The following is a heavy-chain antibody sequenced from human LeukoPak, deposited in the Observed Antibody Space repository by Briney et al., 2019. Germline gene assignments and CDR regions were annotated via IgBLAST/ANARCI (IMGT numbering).Heavy chain of an antibody. Sequence: PSETLSLTCAVYGGSFSGYYWSWIRQPPGKGLEWIGEINHSGSTNYNPSLMSRVTISVDTSKNQFSLKLSSVTAADTAVYYCARRVVVVVARDGWFDPWGQGTLVTVSS. CDR1: GGSFSGYY. J-gene: IGHJ5*02. D-gene: IGHD2-15*01. V-gene: IGHV4-34*01. CDR2: INHSGST. CDR3: ARRVVVVVARDGWFDP.